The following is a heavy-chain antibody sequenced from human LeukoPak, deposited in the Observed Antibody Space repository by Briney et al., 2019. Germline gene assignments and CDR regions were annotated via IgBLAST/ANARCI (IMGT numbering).Heavy chain of an antibody. CDR1: GFTFSNFA. Sequence: GRSLRLSCAASGFTFSNFAMHWVRQAPGKGLEWVANIKKDGSEKYYVDSVKGRFTISRDNAKTSLYLQMNSLRVEDTAVYYCARDLSGVTGYTYGRGIDYWGQGTLVTVSS. J-gene: IGHJ4*02. V-gene: IGHV3-7*01. CDR3: ARDLSGVTGYTYGRGIDY. CDR2: IKKDGSEK. D-gene: IGHD5-18*01.